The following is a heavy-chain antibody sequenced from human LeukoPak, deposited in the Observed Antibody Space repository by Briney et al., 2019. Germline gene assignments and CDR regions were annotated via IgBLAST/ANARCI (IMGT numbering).Heavy chain of an antibody. J-gene: IGHJ5*02. Sequence: SETLSLTCTVPGGSISSYYWNWIRQPPGKGLEWIGYIYYSGRTNYNPSLKSRVTISVDTSKKQFSLKLTSVTAADTAVYYCARDPGGHCDGHSCWGSRIDPWGQGTLVTVSS. V-gene: IGHV4-59*12. CDR2: IYYSGRT. D-gene: IGHD2-15*01. CDR1: GGSISSYY. CDR3: ARDPGGHCDGHSCWGSRIDP.